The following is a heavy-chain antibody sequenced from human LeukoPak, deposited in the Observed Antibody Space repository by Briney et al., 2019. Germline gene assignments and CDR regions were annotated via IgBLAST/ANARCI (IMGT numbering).Heavy chain of an antibody. CDR2: ISSTSSHI. Sequence: GGSLRLSCAASGFDFSSYSMNWVRQAPGKGLEWVSSISSTSSHIYYRDSVKGRFTISRDNAENSLYLQMNGLRAEDTAVYYCARDLYAVGGLDYWGQGTLVTVSS. CDR1: GFDFSSYS. D-gene: IGHD6-19*01. J-gene: IGHJ4*02. CDR3: ARDLYAVGGLDY. V-gene: IGHV3-21*01.